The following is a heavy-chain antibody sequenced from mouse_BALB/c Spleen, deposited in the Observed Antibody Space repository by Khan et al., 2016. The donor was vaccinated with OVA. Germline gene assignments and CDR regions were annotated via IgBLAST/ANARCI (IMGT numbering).Heavy chain of an antibody. CDR3: ARKGTRASY. Sequence: QVQLKESGAELVKPGASVKMSCKASGYTFTSYTMHWVKQRPGQGLEWIGYINPSSGYTKYNQKFKDKATLTADKSSSTAYMQLSSLTSEDSAVYYCARKGTRASYWGQGTTLTVSS. V-gene: IGHV1-4*01. CDR1: GYTFTSYT. D-gene: IGHD3-1*01. J-gene: IGHJ2*01. CDR2: INPSSGYT.